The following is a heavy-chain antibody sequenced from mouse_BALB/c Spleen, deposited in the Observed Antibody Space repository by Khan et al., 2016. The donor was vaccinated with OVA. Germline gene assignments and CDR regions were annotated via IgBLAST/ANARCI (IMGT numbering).Heavy chain of an antibody. CDR1: GFSFSDYY. V-gene: IGHV5-4*02. J-gene: IGHJ3*01. Sequence: EVELVESGGGLVKPGGSLKLSCAASGFSFSDYYMYWIRQTPEKRLEWVATISDGGGSTYYPDSVKGRLTISRDNAKNNLYLQMSSLKSEDTAIYYCARAGYGGFAYWGQGTLVTVSA. D-gene: IGHD1-1*02. CDR3: ARAGYGGFAY. CDR2: ISDGGGST.